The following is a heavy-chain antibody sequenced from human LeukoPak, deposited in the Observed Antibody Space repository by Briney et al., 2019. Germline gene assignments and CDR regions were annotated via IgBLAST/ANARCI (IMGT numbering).Heavy chain of an antibody. CDR1: GYTSTNYD. CDR2: MNPNSGNT. CDR3: ASLVPYYGSGSYYKTFDY. Sequence: GASAKVSCKASGYTSTNYDINWVRQATGQGLEWMGWMNPNSGNTGYAQKFQGRVTMTRNTSISTAYMELSSLRSEDTAVYYCASLVPYYGSGSYYKTFDYWGQGTLVTVSS. D-gene: IGHD3-10*01. V-gene: IGHV1-8*01. J-gene: IGHJ4*02.